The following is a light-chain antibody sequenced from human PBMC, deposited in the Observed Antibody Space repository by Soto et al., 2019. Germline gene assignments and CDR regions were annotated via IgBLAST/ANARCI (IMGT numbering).Light chain of an antibody. CDR1: SSDVGYYNY. CDR3: SSYASGSIYV. CDR2: EVV. J-gene: IGLJ1*01. V-gene: IGLV2-14*01. Sequence: QSVLTQPASVSGSPGQSITISCTGTSSDVGYYNYVSWFQQHPGKAPKLMIYEVVNRPSGVSIRFSGSKSGDTASLTITGLQTEDEADYYSSSYASGSIYVFGTGTKLPVL.